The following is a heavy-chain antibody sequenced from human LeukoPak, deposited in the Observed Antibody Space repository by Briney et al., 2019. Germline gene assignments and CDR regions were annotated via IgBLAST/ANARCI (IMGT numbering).Heavy chain of an antibody. J-gene: IGHJ4*02. CDR1: GYTSYY. CDR3: ARLGTFGVTAINDY. Sequence: ASVTVSGTSSGYTSYYMHWVRQAPGQGLEWMGVISPTGGSTTYAQKFQGRVTMTRDTSTSTVYMELSSLRSEDTAVYYCARLGTFGVTAINDYWGQGTLVTVSS. V-gene: IGHV1-46*01. D-gene: IGHD2-21*02. CDR2: ISPTGGST.